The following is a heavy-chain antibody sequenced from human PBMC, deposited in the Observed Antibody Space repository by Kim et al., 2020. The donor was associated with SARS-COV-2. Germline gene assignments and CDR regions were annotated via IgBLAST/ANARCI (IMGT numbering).Heavy chain of an antibody. D-gene: IGHD6-19*01. J-gene: IGHJ2*01. CDR3: ARDVRGELAVAGTRKTNWYFDL. Sequence: GGSLRLSCAASGFTFSSYWMSWVRQAPGKGLEWVANIKQDGSEKYYVDSVKGRFTISRDNAKNSLYLQMNSLRAEDTAVYYCARDVRGELAVAGTRKTNWYFDLWGRGTLVTVSS. CDR1: GFTFSSYW. V-gene: IGHV3-7*01. CDR2: IKQDGSEK.